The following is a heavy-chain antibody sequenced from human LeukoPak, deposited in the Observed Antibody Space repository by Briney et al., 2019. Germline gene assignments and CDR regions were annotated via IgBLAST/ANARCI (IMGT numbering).Heavy chain of an antibody. D-gene: IGHD2-2*01. Sequence: PGGSLRLSSTASGFTFSNSAMSWVRQAPGKGLEWVSSISSGGTTYYADSVRGRFTISRDTSKNTLYLQMNSLRADDTAVYFCAKGFRSYCTSTSCTGALNFDFWGQGTLVTVSS. CDR2: ISSGGTT. CDR3: AKGFRSYCTSTSCTGALNFDF. V-gene: IGHV3-23*01. CDR1: GFTFSNSA. J-gene: IGHJ4*01.